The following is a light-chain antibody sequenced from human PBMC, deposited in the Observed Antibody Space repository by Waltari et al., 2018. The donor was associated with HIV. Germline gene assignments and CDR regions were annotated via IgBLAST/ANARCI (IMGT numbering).Light chain of an antibody. V-gene: IGLV2-23*01. Sequence: QSALTQPASVSGSPGQSITISCTGTSSDVGSYILVSWYPQHPGKAPKFSIYEGTKRPSGFPNRFAGSTSGDAASLTISGLRAEDEADYHCCSYAGNNTLVFGGGTKLTV. CDR2: EGT. J-gene: IGLJ3*02. CDR3: CSYAGNNTLV. CDR1: SSDVGSYIL.